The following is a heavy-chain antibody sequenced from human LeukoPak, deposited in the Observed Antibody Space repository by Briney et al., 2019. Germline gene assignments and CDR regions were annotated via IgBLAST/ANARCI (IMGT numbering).Heavy chain of an antibody. CDR1: GGSISSSSYY. J-gene: IGHJ6*03. CDR2: IYYSGST. Sequence: SETLSLTCTVSGGSISSSSYYWGWIRQPPGKGLEWIGSIYYSGSTYYNPSLKSRVTISVDTSKNQFSLKLSSVTAADTAVYYCASISGGSYYGVRYMDVWGKGTTVTVSS. D-gene: IGHD1-26*01. V-gene: IGHV4-39*01. CDR3: ASISGGSYYGVRYMDV.